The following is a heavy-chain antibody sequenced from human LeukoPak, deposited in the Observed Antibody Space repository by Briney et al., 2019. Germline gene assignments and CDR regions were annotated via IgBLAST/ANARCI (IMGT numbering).Heavy chain of an antibody. V-gene: IGHV1-2*02. CDR2: INPNSGGT. CDR1: GYTFTGYY. J-gene: IGHJ6*03. Sequence: GASVKVSCKASGYTFTGYYMHWVRQAPGQGLEYMGWINPNSGGTNYAQKFQGRVTMTRDTSISTAYMELSRLRSDDTAVYYCARDSNGDFYSYYVDVWGKGTTVTVSS. D-gene: IGHD2-8*01. CDR3: ARDSNGDFYSYYVDV.